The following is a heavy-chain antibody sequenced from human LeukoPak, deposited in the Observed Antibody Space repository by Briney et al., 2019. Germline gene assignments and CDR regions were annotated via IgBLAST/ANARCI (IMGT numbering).Heavy chain of an antibody. CDR2: LYVSGST. D-gene: IGHD1-1*01. Sequence: PSETLSLTCTVSGGSISPYYWNWIRQPAGKGLEWIGRLYVSGSTDYNPSLKSRVSISGDTSKNQFSLKLTSVTAADTAMYYCARDRYGGIIDYWGQGTLVTVSS. CDR1: GGSISPYY. CDR3: ARDRYGGIIDY. J-gene: IGHJ4*02. V-gene: IGHV4-4*07.